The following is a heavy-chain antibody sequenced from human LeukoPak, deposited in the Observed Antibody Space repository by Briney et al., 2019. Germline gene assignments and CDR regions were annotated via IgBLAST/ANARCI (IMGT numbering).Heavy chain of an antibody. CDR2: INHSGST. CDR3: ARLPGGLKYYYDSSGYYYPTVDAFDI. J-gene: IGHJ3*02. V-gene: IGHV4-34*01. D-gene: IGHD3-22*01. CDR1: GGSFSGYY. Sequence: SETLSLTCAVYGGSFSGYYWSWIRQPPGKGREWIGEINHSGSTNYNPSLKSRVTISVDTSKNQFSLKLSSVTAADTAVYYCARLPGGLKYYYDSSGYYYPTVDAFDIWGQGTMVTVSS.